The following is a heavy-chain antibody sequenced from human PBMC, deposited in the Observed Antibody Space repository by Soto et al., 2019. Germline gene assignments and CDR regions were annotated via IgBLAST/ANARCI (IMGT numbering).Heavy chain of an antibody. Sequence: PGESLKICCKGSGYSFTSYWIGWVRQMPGKGLELMGIIYPGDSDTRYSPSFQGQVTISADKSISTAYLQWSSLKASDTAMYYCARNGNHSTPEMATTPDVDYWGQGTLVTVSS. J-gene: IGHJ4*02. CDR1: GYSFTSYW. CDR3: ARNGNHSTPEMATTPDVDY. CDR2: IYPGDSDT. D-gene: IGHD1-1*01. V-gene: IGHV5-51*01.